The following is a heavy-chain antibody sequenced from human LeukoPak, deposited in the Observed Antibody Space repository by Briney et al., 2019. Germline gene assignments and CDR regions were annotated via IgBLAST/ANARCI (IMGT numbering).Heavy chain of an antibody. J-gene: IGHJ4*02. CDR3: GRYLNY. V-gene: IGHV3-48*03. D-gene: IGHD3-10*01. Sequence: CYADSVKGRFTISRDNAKSSLYLQMNSLRAEDTAVYYCGRYLNYWGQGILVTVSS.